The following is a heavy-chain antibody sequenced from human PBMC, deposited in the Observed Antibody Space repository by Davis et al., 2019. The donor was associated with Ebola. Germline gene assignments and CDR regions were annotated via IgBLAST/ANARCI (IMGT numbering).Heavy chain of an antibody. CDR3: TIAAADIDY. CDR1: GFTFSGSA. CDR2: IRSKANSYAT. Sequence: GESLKISCAASGFTFSGSAMHWVRPASGKGLEWVGRIRSKANSYATAYAASVKGRFTISRDDSKNTAYLQMNSLKTEDTAVYYCTIAAADIDYWGQGTLVTVSS. D-gene: IGHD6-13*01. V-gene: IGHV3-73*01. J-gene: IGHJ4*02.